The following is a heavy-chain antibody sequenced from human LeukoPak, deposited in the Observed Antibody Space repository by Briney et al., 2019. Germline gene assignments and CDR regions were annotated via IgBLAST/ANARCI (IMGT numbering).Heavy chain of an antibody. D-gene: IGHD2-2*01. Sequence: PSETLSLTCTVSGGSISSSSYYWGWIRQPPGKGLEWIGSIYYSGSTYYNPSLKSRVTISVDTSKNQFSLKLSSVTAADTAVYYCARLEYCSSTSCSKNWFDPWGQGTLVTVSS. V-gene: IGHV4-39*01. J-gene: IGHJ5*02. CDR2: IYYSGST. CDR1: GGSISSSSYY. CDR3: ARLEYCSSTSCSKNWFDP.